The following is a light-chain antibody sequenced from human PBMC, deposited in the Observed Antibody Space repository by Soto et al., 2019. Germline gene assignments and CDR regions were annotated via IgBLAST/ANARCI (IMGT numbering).Light chain of an antibody. J-gene: IGLJ2*01. CDR1: SSNMGGNY. CDR3: SSWDDSLSGVI. V-gene: IGLV1-47*01. Sequence: QSALTQPPSASGTPGQRVTISCSGSSSNMGGNYVYWYQQLPGTAPKLLIYRNSQRPSGVPDRFSGSKSGTSASLAISGLRSEDEADYYCSSWDDSLSGVIFAGGTKLTVL. CDR2: RNS.